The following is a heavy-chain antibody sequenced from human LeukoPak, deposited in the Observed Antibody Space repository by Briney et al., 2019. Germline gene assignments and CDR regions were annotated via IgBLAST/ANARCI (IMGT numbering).Heavy chain of an antibody. CDR1: GGTFSSYA. CDR3: ARAKSIAAPHDY. CDR2: IIPILGIA. Sequence: GASVKVSCKASGGTFSSYAISWVRQARGQGLEWMGRIIPILGIANYAQKFQGRVTITADKSTSTAYMELSSLRSEDTAVYYCARAKSIAAPHDYWGQGTLVTVSS. J-gene: IGHJ4*02. D-gene: IGHD6-6*01. V-gene: IGHV1-69*04.